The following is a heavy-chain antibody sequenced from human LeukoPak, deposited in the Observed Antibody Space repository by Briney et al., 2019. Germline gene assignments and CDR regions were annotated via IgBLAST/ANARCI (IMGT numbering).Heavy chain of an antibody. V-gene: IGHV3-30-3*01. CDR1: GFTFSSYA. D-gene: IGHD6-19*01. CDR3: ARDEKAVAGRDFDY. CDR2: ISYDGSNK. J-gene: IGHJ4*02. Sequence: PGRSLRLSCAASGFTFSSYAMHWVRQAPGKGLEWVAVISYDGSNKYYADSVKGRFTISRDNSKNTLYLQMNSLRAEDTAVYYCARDEKAVAGRDFDYWGQGTLVTVSS.